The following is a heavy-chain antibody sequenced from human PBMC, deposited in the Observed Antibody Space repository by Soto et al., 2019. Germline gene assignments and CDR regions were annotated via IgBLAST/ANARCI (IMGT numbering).Heavy chain of an antibody. J-gene: IGHJ4*02. CDR1: GGTFSSYA. V-gene: IGHV1-69*13. CDR3: ARVHGYSGYEYFDY. D-gene: IGHD5-12*01. CDR2: IIPIFGTA. Sequence: ASVKVSCKASGGTFSSYAISWVRQAPGQGLEWMGGIIPIFGTANYAQKFQGRVTITADESTSTAYMELSSLRSEDTAVYYCARVHGYSGYEYFDYWGQGTLVTVSS.